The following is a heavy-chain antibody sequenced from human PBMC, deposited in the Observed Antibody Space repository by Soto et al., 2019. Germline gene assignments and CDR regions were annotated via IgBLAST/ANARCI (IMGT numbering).Heavy chain of an antibody. CDR2: FDPEDGET. J-gene: IGHJ6*02. V-gene: IGHV1-24*01. CDR1: GYTLTELS. CDR3: ATPLVGNCSSTSCLYYYYGMDV. Sequence: ASVKVSCKVSGYTLTELSMHWVRQAPGKGLEWMGGFDPEDGETIYAQNFQGRVTLTEETSTDTAYMDLSSLRSQDTAVYYCATPLVGNCSSTSCLYYYYGMDVWGQGTTVTVSS. D-gene: IGHD2-2*01.